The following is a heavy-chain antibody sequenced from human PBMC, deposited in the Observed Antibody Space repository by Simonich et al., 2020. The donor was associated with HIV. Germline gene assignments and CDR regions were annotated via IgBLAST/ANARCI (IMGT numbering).Heavy chain of an antibody. V-gene: IGHV1-46*01. Sequence: QVQLVQSGAEVKKPRASVKVSCKASGYTFTSYYMNWVRQAPGQGLEWMGKITPGGSRTYAQKFQGRVTMTRDTSTSTVYMELSSLRSEDTAVYYCAGDSGGYWYFDLWGRGTLVTVSS. J-gene: IGHJ2*01. CDR2: ITPGGSR. CDR1: GYTFTSYY. D-gene: IGHD2-15*01. CDR3: AGDSGGYWYFDL.